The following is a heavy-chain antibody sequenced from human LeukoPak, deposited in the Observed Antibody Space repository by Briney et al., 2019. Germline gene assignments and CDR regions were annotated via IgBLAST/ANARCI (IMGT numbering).Heavy chain of an antibody. CDR1: GGSISSYY. V-gene: IGHV4-59*01. CDR3: ARDSRYSGFRD. CDR2: IYYSGST. D-gene: IGHD5-12*01. J-gene: IGHJ4*02. Sequence: PSETLSLTCTVSGGSISSYYWSWIRQPPGKGLEWIGYIYYSGSTNYNPSLKSRVTISVDTSKNQFSLKLSSVTAADTAVYYCARDSRYSGFRDWGQGTLVTVSS.